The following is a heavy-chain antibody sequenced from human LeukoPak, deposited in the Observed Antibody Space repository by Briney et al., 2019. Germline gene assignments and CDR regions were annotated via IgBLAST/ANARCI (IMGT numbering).Heavy chain of an antibody. V-gene: IGHV3-30*18. CDR2: ISYDGSNK. Sequence: QSGRSLRLSCAASGFTFTSYGMHWVRQAPGKGLEWVAVISYDGSNKYYADSVKGRFTISRDNSKNTLYLQMNSLRAEDTAVYYCANLATTYGSGRTFDYWGQGTLVTVSS. CDR1: GFTFTSYG. D-gene: IGHD3-10*01. J-gene: IGHJ4*02. CDR3: ANLATTYGSGRTFDY.